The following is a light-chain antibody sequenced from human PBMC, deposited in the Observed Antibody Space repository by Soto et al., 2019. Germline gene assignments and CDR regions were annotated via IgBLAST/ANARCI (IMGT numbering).Light chain of an antibody. V-gene: IGKV3-11*01. CDR3: QQRRI. J-gene: IGKJ5*01. CDR2: DAS. Sequence: EIVMTQSPATLSVSPGERATLSCRASQSVSSYSAWYQQKPGQAPRLLIYDASNRATGIPARFSGSGSGTDFTLTISSLEPEDFAVYYCQQRRIFGQGTRLEIK. CDR1: QSVSSY.